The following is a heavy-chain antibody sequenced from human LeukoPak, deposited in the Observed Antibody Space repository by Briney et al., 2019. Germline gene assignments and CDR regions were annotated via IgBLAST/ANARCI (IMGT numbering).Heavy chain of an antibody. V-gene: IGHV3-48*02. J-gene: IGHJ4*02. D-gene: IGHD5-24*01. CDR3: ARSRGWLQADY. Sequence: GASLRLSCAASGFTFSGYTLIWVRQAPGKGLEWVSYIRSSGTAIYDADSVKGRFTVSRDNAKNSLYLQMNNLRDEDTAVYYCARSRGWLQADYWGQGTLVTVSS. CDR2: IRSSGTAI. CDR1: GFTFSGYT.